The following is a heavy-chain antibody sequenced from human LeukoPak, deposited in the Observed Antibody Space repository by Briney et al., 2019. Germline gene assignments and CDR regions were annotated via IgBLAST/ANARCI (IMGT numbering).Heavy chain of an antibody. CDR1: GFTFSSYW. Sequence: GGSLRLSCAASGFTFSSYWMHWVRQAPGKGLVWVSRINTDGSSTSYADSVKGRFTISRDNAKNTLYLQMNSLRADDTAVYYCARFAAGGSYYYYMDVWGKGTTVTVSS. V-gene: IGHV3-74*01. CDR2: INTDGSST. CDR3: ARFAAGGSYYYYMDV. J-gene: IGHJ6*03. D-gene: IGHD6-25*01.